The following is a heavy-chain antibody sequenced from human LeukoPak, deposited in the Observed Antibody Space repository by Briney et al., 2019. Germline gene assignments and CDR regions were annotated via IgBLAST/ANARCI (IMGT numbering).Heavy chain of an antibody. CDR1: GFTFSSYW. V-gene: IGHV3-7*01. J-gene: IGHJ4*02. CDR2: IKQDGSEK. D-gene: IGHD6-19*01. CDR3: ATEARTSGPDY. Sequence: PGGSLRLSCAASGFTFSSYWMSWVRQAPGKGLEWVANIKQDGSEKYYVDSVKGRFTISRDNAKNSMYLQMNSLRAEDTAVYYCATEARTSGPDYWGQGTLVTVSS.